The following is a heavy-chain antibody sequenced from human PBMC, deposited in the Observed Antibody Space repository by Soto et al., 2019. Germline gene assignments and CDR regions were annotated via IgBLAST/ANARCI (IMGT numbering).Heavy chain of an antibody. CDR1: GDSISTDTSY. V-gene: IGHV4-39*01. J-gene: IGHJ4*02. D-gene: IGHD1-1*01. CDR2: IYYSGTS. CDR3: ARQDITGTQGGGYFDY. Sequence: SETLSLTCTVSGDSISTDTSYWGWIRQPPGKGLDWIGSIYYSGTSDYNPSLKSRATISVDTSKNRFSLKLSFVNAADTAIYYCARQDITGTQGGGYFDYWGQGVLVTVSS.